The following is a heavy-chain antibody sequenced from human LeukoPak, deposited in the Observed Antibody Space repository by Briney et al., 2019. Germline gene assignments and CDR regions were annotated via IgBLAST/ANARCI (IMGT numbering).Heavy chain of an antibody. J-gene: IGHJ4*02. D-gene: IGHD3-10*01. CDR3: ARSSMFRGVTVDY. V-gene: IGHV4-39*01. Sequence: ASETLSLTCTVSGGSINSSSYYWGWIRQPPGEALEWIGSIYHSGYTYYNPSLKSRVTISVDTSKSQFSLKLSSATAADTAVYYCARSSMFRGVTVDYWGQGTLVTVSS. CDR1: GGSINSSSYY. CDR2: IYHSGYT.